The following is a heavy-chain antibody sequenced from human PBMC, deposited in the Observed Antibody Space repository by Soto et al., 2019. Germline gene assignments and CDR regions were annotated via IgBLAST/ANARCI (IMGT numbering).Heavy chain of an antibody. V-gene: IGHV4-30-4*01. J-gene: IGHJ5*02. CDR1: GGSISSGDYY. Sequence: SETLSLTCTVSGGSISSGDYYWSWIRQPPGKGLEWIGYIYYSGSTYYNPSLKSRVTISVDTSKNQFSLKLSSVTAADTAVYYCARAEDYYYGSGSYVGWFDPWGQGTLVTVSS. CDR2: IYYSGST. CDR3: ARAEDYYYGSGSYVGWFDP. D-gene: IGHD3-10*01.